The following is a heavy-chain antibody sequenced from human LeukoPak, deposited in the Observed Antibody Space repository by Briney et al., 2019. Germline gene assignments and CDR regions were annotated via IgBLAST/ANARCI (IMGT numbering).Heavy chain of an antibody. CDR3: ARGADSSGYYSIFYFYY. J-gene: IGHJ4*02. V-gene: IGHV4-59*01. CDR2: IYYSGST. CDR1: GGSISSYY. Sequence: SETLSLTCTVSGGSISSYYWNWIRQPPGKGLEWIGYIYYSGSTNYNPSLKSRVTISVDTSKNQFSLKLSSVTAADTAVYYCARGADSSGYYSIFYFYYWGQGTLVTVSS. D-gene: IGHD3-22*01.